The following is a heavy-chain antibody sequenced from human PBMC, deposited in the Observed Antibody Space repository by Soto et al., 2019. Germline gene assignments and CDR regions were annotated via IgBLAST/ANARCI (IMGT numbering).Heavy chain of an antibody. CDR1: GGSISSYY. D-gene: IGHD2-15*01. J-gene: IGHJ6*03. V-gene: IGHV4-59*08. CDR2: IYYSGST. Sequence: SETLSLTCTVSGGSISSYYWSWIRQPPGKGLEWIGYIYYSGSTNYNPSLKSRVTISVDTSKNQFSLKLSSVTAADTAVYYCAFGPVVAATGLGYHYYMDVWGKGTTVTVSS. CDR3: AFGPVVAATGLGYHYYMDV.